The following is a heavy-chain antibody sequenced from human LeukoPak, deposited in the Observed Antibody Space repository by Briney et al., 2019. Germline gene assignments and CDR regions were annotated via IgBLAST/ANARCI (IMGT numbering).Heavy chain of an antibody. CDR3: ARGSAFSAVAFDY. CDR1: GYTFTGYY. V-gene: IGHV1-2*04. CDR2: INPNSGGT. D-gene: IGHD6-19*01. J-gene: IGHJ4*02. Sequence: ASVEVSCKASGYTFTGYYMHWVRQAPGQGLEWMGWINPNSGGTNYAQKFQGWVTMTRDTSISTAYMELSRLRSDDTAVYYCARGSAFSAVAFDYWGQGTLVTVSS.